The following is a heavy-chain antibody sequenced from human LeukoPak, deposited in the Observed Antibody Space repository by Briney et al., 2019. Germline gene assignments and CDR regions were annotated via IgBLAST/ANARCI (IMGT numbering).Heavy chain of an antibody. CDR2: IYYSGST. J-gene: IGHJ4*02. CDR3: ASPRNGGYYE. CDR1: GGSISSSSYY. V-gene: IGHV4-39*01. D-gene: IGHD3-22*01. Sequence: PSETLSLTCTVSGGSISSSSYYWGWIRQPPGKGLEWIGSIYYSGSTYYNPSLKSRVTVSVDTSKNQFSLKLSSVTAAGTAVYYCASPRNGGYYEWGQGTLVTVSS.